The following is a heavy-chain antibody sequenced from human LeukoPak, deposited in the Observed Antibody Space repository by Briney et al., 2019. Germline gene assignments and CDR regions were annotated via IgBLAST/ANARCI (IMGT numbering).Heavy chain of an antibody. CDR2: ISGSGGST. V-gene: IGHV3-23*01. CDR3: AKGAGAYGDEYDAFDI. J-gene: IGHJ3*02. Sequence: HPGGSLRLSCAASGFTFSSYAMSWVRQAPGKGLEWVSAISGSGGSTYYADSVKGRFTISRDNSKNTLYLQMNSLRAEDTAVYYCAKGAGAYGDEYDAFDIWGQGTMVTVSS. D-gene: IGHD4-17*01. CDR1: GFTFSSYA.